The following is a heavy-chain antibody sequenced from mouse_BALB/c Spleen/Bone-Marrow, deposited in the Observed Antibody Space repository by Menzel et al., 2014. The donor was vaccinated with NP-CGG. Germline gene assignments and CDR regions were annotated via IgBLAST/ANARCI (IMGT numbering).Heavy chain of an antibody. CDR2: ISSGGDNT. V-gene: IGHV5-12-1*01. CDR1: GFAFSSYD. Sequence: EVKVVESGGGLVKPGGSLKLSCAASGFAFSSYDMSWVRQTPEKRLEWVAFISSGGDNTYYPDTVKGRFTISRDNAKNTLYLQMSSLKSEDTAKYYCARHTLYYYPSDYWGQGTTLTVSS. CDR3: ARHTLYYYPSDY. D-gene: IGHD1-1*01. J-gene: IGHJ2*01.